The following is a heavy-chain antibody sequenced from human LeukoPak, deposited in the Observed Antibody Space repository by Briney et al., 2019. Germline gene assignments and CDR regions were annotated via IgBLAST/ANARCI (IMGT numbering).Heavy chain of an antibody. J-gene: IGHJ3*02. D-gene: IGHD2-2*01. Sequence: ASVKVSCKASGYTITHYGISWVRQAPGQGLEWMGWISPYNGNTNYAQKFQGRVTMTRDTSTSTVYMELSSLRSEDTAVYYCARDKYPELDIWGQGTMVTVSS. CDR2: ISPYNGNT. CDR3: ARDKYPELDI. CDR1: GYTITHYG. V-gene: IGHV1-18*01.